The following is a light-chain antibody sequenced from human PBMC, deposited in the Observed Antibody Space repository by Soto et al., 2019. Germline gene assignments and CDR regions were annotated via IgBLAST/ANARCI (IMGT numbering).Light chain of an antibody. V-gene: IGLV2-11*01. J-gene: IGLJ2*01. CDR2: DVS. Sequence: QSVLTQPRSVSGSPGQSVTISCTGTSSDVGGYNYVSWYQQHPGEAPKLMIYDVSKRPSGVPDRFSGSKSGNTASLTISGRQAEDEADYYCCSYAGSYTYVIFGGGTKLTVL. CDR1: SSDVGGYNY. CDR3: CSYAGSYTYVI.